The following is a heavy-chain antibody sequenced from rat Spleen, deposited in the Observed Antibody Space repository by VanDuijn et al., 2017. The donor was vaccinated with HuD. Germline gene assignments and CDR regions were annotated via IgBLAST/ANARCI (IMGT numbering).Heavy chain of an antibody. CDR1: GFTFSNAA. CDR2: IRTKPNNYAT. Sequence: VKLVESGGGLVQPKESLKISCAASGFTFSNAAMYWVRQAQGKGLEWVARIRTKPNNYATYYADSVKGRFTISRDDSKSMVYLQMDNLKTEDTAMYYCTADRYNSRFAYWGQGTLVTVSS. J-gene: IGHJ3*01. CDR3: TADRYNSRFAY. V-gene: IGHV10-5*01. D-gene: IGHD1-5*01.